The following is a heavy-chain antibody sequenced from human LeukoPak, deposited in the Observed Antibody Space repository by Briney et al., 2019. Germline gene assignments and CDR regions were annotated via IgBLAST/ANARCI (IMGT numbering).Heavy chain of an antibody. Sequence: PGGSLRLSCAASGFTFSSYSMNWVRQAPGKGLEWVSSISSSSSYIYYADSVKGRFTISRDNAKNSLYLQMNSLRAEDTAVYYCAKGPPYYYGSPWYFDLWGRGTLVTVSS. D-gene: IGHD3-10*01. J-gene: IGHJ2*01. CDR1: GFTFSSYS. V-gene: IGHV3-21*04. CDR2: ISSSSSYI. CDR3: AKGPPYYYGSPWYFDL.